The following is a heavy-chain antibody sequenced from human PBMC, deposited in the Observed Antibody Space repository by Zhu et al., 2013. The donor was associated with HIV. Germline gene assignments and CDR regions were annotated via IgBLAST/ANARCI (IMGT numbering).Heavy chain of an antibody. V-gene: IGHV1-69*13. Sequence: QVQLEQSVAEVKKPGASVNVSCRASAYTFTGNYIHWVRQAPGQGLEWIGWIIPIFGTTNYAQKFQGRVTITADESTSTAYMELSSLRSEDTAVYYCARGEGSDNTGYWVYWGQGTLVTVSS. J-gene: IGHJ4*02. CDR3: ARGEGSDNTGYWVY. D-gene: IGHD3-22*01. CDR2: IIPIFGTT. CDR1: AYTFTGNY.